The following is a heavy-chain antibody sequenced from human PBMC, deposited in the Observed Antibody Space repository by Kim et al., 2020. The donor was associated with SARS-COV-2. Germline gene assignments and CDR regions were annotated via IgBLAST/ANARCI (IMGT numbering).Heavy chain of an antibody. Sequence: SETLSLTCAVYAGSFSGYYWSWIRQSPGKGLEWIGEINHSGSTTYSPSLKSRVTISVDTSKNQFSLKLSSVTAADSAVYYCARSHVVSSGTFDPWGQGSLVTGSS. CDR1: AGSFSGYY. V-gene: IGHV4-34*01. CDR2: INHSGST. CDR3: ARSHVVSSGTFDP. D-gene: IGHD2-2*01. J-gene: IGHJ5*02.